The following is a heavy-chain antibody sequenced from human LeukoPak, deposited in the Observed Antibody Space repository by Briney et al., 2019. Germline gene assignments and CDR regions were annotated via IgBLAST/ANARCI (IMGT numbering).Heavy chain of an antibody. D-gene: IGHD4-23*01. CDR1: GGSISSSSYY. J-gene: IGHJ3*02. CDR2: IYYSGST. Sequence: SETQSLTCTVSGGSISSSSYYWGWIRQPPGKGLEWIGSIYYSGSTYYNPSLKSRVTISVDTSKNQFSLKLSSVTAADTAVYYCARLLDYGGNSVAFDIWGQGTMVTVSP. CDR3: ARLLDYGGNSVAFDI. V-gene: IGHV4-39*01.